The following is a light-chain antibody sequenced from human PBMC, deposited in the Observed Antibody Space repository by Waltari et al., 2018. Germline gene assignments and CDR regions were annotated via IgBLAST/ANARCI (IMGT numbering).Light chain of an antibody. Sequence: DIQMTQSPSSRSASVGDRVTITCPASQSISSYLNWYQQKPGKAPKLLIYAASSLQSGVPSRFSGSGSGTDFTLTISSLQPEDFATYYCQQSYSTPITFGQGTRLEIK. V-gene: IGKV1-39*01. CDR1: QSISSY. CDR3: QQSYSTPIT. J-gene: IGKJ5*01. CDR2: AAS.